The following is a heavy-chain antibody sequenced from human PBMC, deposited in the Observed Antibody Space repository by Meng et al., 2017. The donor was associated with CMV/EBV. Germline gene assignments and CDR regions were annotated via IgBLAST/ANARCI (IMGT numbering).Heavy chain of an antibody. CDR1: GFTFSDYY. J-gene: IGHJ6*02. CDR2: ISSSGLSI. V-gene: IGHV3-11*01. Sequence: GESLKISCAASGFTFSDYYMTWIRQAPGKGLEWVSSISSSGLSIYYADSLKGRFTISSDNTKNSLYLQMNGLRAEDAAVYYCAKDLTLPTLYGMDVWGQGTAVTVSS. CDR3: AKDLTLPTLYGMDV.